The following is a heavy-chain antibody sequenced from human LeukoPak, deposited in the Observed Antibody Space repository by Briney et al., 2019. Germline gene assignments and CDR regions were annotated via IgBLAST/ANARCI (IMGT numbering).Heavy chain of an antibody. V-gene: IGHV3-53*01. CDR3: AREHTAMAEGAFDI. Sequence: GGSLRLSCAASGFTVSNNYMSWVRQAPGKGLEWVSVIYSGGSTYYTDSVKGRFTISRDNSKNTLYLQMNSLRAEDTAVYYCAREHTAMAEGAFDIWGQGTMVTVSS. CDR1: GFTVSNNY. D-gene: IGHD5-18*01. CDR2: IYSGGST. J-gene: IGHJ3*02.